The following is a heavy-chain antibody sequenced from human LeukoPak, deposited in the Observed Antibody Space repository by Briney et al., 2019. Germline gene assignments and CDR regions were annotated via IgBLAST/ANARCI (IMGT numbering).Heavy chain of an antibody. J-gene: IGHJ3*02. CDR1: GYTFTGYY. D-gene: IGHD2-21*01. Sequence: ASVKVSCKASGYTFTGYYMHWVRQATGQGLEWMGWMNPNSGNTGYAQKFQGRVTMTRNTSISTAYMELSSLRSEDTAVYYCARVVVGGDAFDNWGQGTMVTVSS. V-gene: IGHV1-8*02. CDR2: MNPNSGNT. CDR3: ARVVVGGDAFDN.